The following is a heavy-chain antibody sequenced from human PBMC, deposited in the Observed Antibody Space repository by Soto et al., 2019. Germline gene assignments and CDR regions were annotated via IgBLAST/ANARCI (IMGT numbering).Heavy chain of an antibody. Sequence: SVKVSCKASGGTFSSYAISWVRQAPGQGLEWMGGIIPIFGTTNYAQKFRGRVTMARDASTSTVYMDLSSLRSDDTAVYYCARDLAAADYWGQGTLVTVSS. CDR1: GGTFSSYA. V-gene: IGHV1-69*05. D-gene: IGHD6-13*01. J-gene: IGHJ4*02. CDR3: ARDLAAADY. CDR2: IIPIFGTT.